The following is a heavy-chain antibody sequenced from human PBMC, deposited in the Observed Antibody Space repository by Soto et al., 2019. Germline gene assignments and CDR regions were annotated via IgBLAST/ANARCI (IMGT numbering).Heavy chain of an antibody. CDR2: IVVGSGNT. V-gene: IGHV1-58*01. D-gene: IGHD2-21*02. J-gene: IGHJ6*02. Sequence: ASVKVSCKVSGFTFTSSAVQWVRQARGQRLEWIGWIVVGSGNTNYAQKFQERVTITRDMSTSTAYMELSSLRSEDTAVYYCAAGYCGGDCYDDSYYYYGMDVWGQGTTVTVSS. CDR1: GFTFTSSA. CDR3: AAGYCGGDCYDDSYYYYGMDV.